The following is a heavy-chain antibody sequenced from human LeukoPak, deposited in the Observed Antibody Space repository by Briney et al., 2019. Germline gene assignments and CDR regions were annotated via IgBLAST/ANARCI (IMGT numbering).Heavy chain of an antibody. CDR2: INPDSGGT. CDR3: ARLGENGLLTGYFYP. J-gene: IGHJ5*02. D-gene: IGHD3-9*01. V-gene: IGHV1-2*02. CDR1: GYTFTGHY. Sequence: ASVKVSCKASGYTFTGHYLHWVRQAPGQALEWMGRINPDSGGTDYAQKFQGRVTMTRDTSISTAYMDLSKLSSDDTAVYYCARLGENGLLTGYFYPWGQGTLVTVSS.